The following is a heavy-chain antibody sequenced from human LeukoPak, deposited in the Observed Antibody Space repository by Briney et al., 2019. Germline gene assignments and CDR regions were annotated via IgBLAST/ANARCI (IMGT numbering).Heavy chain of an antibody. D-gene: IGHD1-26*01. J-gene: IGHJ4*02. Sequence: SETLSLTCTVSGGSINSYYWSWIRQPAGKGLEWIGRICTSGSTNHNPSLKSRVTMSVDTSKKQFSLKLSSVTAADTAVYYCARESATDFDYWGQGTLVTVSS. V-gene: IGHV4-4*07. CDR1: GGSINSYY. CDR2: ICTSGST. CDR3: ARESATDFDY.